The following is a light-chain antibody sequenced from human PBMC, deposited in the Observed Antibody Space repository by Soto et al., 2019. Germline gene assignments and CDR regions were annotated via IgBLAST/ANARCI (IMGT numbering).Light chain of an antibody. CDR3: QQYDNSPLT. V-gene: IGKV3-15*01. Sequence: EIVMTQSPATLSVSPGERATLSCRASQSVSSNLAWYQQKPGQTPRLLIYGASTRATGIPARFSGSGSGTEFTLTISSLQSGDFAVYYCQQYDNSPLTFGGGTKVEIK. CDR1: QSVSSN. CDR2: GAS. J-gene: IGKJ4*01.